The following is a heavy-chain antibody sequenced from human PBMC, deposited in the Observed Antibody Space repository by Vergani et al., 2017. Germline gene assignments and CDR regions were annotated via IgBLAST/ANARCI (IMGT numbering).Heavy chain of an antibody. CDR1: GYTFTAYY. V-gene: IGHV1-46*03. CDR2: INPDGFST. J-gene: IGHJ4*02. Sequence: QVQLVQSGAEVGKPGASVKISCKASGYTFTAYYIHWVRQAPEQGLEWVGVINPDGFSTFYAQKFQGRVTLTRDTSTSTVYVEVTSLRSDDTAVYYGAREPPLTGFFDYWGQGTVVTVSS. CDR3: AREPPLTGFFDY. D-gene: IGHD7-27*01.